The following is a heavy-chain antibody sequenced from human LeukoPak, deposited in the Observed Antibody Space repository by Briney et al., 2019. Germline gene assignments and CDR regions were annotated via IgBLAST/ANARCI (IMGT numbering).Heavy chain of an antibody. CDR3: ARACRSIAAAANY. D-gene: IGHD6-13*01. J-gene: IGHJ4*02. Sequence: GPLRPSWEASGLPFSSNSMNWVRQAPGKGLEWFSSISSSSSYIYFADSVRARFTFSRDNTKNSLYLQMSSLRAENTAVYYCARACRSIAAAANYWGRGTLVTVSS. CDR1: GLPFSSNS. V-gene: IGHV3-21*03. CDR2: ISSSSSYI.